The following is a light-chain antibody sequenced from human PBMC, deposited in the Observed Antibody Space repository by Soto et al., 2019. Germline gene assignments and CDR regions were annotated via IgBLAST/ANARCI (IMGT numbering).Light chain of an antibody. V-gene: IGKV3-11*01. J-gene: IGKJ1*01. Sequence: EIVLTQSPATLSLSPGERATLSCRASQSLSTYLAWYQQKPGQAPRLLIYDASNRATGIPARISGSGSGTDFTLTISSLEPEDFAIYYCQQRSNWWTFGQGTKVEIK. CDR3: QQRSNWWT. CDR2: DAS. CDR1: QSLSTY.